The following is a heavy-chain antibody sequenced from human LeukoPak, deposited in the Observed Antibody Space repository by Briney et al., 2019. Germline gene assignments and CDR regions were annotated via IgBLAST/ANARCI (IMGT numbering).Heavy chain of an antibody. CDR2: IYYSGST. Sequence: SETLSLTCSVSRGSISSYYWSWIRQPPGKGLEWIGYIYYSGSTNYNPSLKSRVTISVDTSKKQFSLKLSSVTAADTAVYYCAGNYYGSGSYYSEDRYWGQGTLVTVSS. J-gene: IGHJ4*02. D-gene: IGHD3-10*01. CDR3: AGNYYGSGSYYSEDRY. V-gene: IGHV4-59*08. CDR1: RGSISSYY.